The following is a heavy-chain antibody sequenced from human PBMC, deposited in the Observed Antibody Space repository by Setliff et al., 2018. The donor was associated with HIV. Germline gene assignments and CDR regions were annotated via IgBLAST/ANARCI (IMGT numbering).Heavy chain of an antibody. V-gene: IGHV3-15*01. D-gene: IGHD6-19*01. Sequence: PGGSLRLSCAASGFTFSDHYMDWVRQAPGKGLEWVGRIKSNIDGGTRDYAAPVKGRFTISRDDSKSIAYLEMNSLKTEDTAVYYCTRELAVPGTSFFDYWGQGTVVTVSS. CDR1: GFTFSDHY. CDR3: TRELAVPGTSFFDY. CDR2: IKSNIDGGTR. J-gene: IGHJ4*02.